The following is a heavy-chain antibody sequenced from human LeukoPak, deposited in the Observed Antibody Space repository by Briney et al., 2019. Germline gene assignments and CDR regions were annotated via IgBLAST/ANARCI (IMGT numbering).Heavy chain of an antibody. CDR1: GYTFTSYA. Sequence: ASVKVSCKASGYTFTSYAMNWVRQAPGQGLEWMGWINTNTGNPTYAQGFTGRFVFSLDTSVSTAYLQISSLKAEDTAVYYCARDRSLETYYDFWSGYYTGGYYGMDVWGQGTTVTVSS. D-gene: IGHD3-3*01. J-gene: IGHJ6*02. V-gene: IGHV7-4-1*02. CDR2: INTNTGNP. CDR3: ARDRSLETYYDFWSGYYTGGYYGMDV.